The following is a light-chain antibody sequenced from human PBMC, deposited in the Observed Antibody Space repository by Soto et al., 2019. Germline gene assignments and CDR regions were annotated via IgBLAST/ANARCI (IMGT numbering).Light chain of an antibody. CDR1: QSVSSNY. CDR3: QQRSNWPLT. J-gene: IGKJ4*01. Sequence: EIVLTQSPDTLSLSPGERATLSCRASQSVSSNYLAWYQQKPDQAPRLLIYGASNRATGIPDRFSGSGSGTDFTLTISSLEPEDFAVYYCQQRSNWPLTFGGGTKVDIK. V-gene: IGKV3D-20*02. CDR2: GAS.